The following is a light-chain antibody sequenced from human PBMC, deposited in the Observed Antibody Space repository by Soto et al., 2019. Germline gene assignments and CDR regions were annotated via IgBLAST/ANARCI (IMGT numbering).Light chain of an antibody. CDR1: QSVSSSY. V-gene: IGKV3-20*01. Sequence: EIVLTHSPATLSFSPGERATLSCRASQSVSSSYLAWYQQTPGQAPRLLIYGTSNRATGIPDRFSGSGSGTDFTLTISRLEPEDFAVYYCQQYGNSRWTFGQGTKVDIK. J-gene: IGKJ1*01. CDR3: QQYGNSRWT. CDR2: GTS.